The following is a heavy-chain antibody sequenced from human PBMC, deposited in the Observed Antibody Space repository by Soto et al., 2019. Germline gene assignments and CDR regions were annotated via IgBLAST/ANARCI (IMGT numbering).Heavy chain of an antibody. CDR1: GFTFSNFG. CDR2: IGPTGISS. J-gene: IGHJ4*02. Sequence: EVQLLESGGGLVRPGGSLRLSCAASGFTFSNFGMGWVRQVPGKGLEWVSTIGPTGISSHFADSVKGRFIISRDNSKNTLSLEMNSLRVEDTAVFYCVKAEDWWSFDHWGQGTLVTVYS. D-gene: IGHD2-15*01. V-gene: IGHV3-23*01. CDR3: VKAEDWWSFDH.